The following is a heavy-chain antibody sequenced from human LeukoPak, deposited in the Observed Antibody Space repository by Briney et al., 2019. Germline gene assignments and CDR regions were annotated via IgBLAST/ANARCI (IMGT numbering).Heavy chain of an antibody. CDR1: GFTFSNAW. CDR2: IKSKTDGGTT. CDR3: TTLYYDILTGFY. D-gene: IGHD3-9*01. Sequence: PGGSLRLSCAASGFTFSNAWMSWVRQAPGKGLEWVGRIKSKTDGGTTDYAAPGKGRFTISRDDSKNTLYLQMNSLKTEDTAVYYCTTLYYDILTGFYWGQGTLVTVSS. V-gene: IGHV3-15*01. J-gene: IGHJ4*02.